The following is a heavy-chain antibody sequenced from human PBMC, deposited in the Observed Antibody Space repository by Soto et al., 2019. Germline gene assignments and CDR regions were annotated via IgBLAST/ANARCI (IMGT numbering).Heavy chain of an antibody. Sequence: PGGSLRLSCASSGFTFSNYAISLVRQAPGKGLEWVSIISGSGDSTYYADSVKGRFTISRDNSKNTLYLQMNSLRAEDTAVYYCAKDPTQRDIVLMVYAPVDYWGQGTLVTVSS. J-gene: IGHJ4*02. CDR3: AKDPTQRDIVLMVYAPVDY. CDR2: ISGSGDST. D-gene: IGHD2-8*01. CDR1: GFTFSNYA. V-gene: IGHV3-23*01.